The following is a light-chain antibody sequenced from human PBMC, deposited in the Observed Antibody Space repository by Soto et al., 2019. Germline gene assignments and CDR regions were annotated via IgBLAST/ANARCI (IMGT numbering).Light chain of an antibody. J-gene: IGLJ2*01. Sequence: QSVLTQPPSASGTPGQRVTISCSGSSSNIGDNTVSWFQQVPGMAPELLIFSNYQRPSGVPDRFSGSKSGTSASLAISGLQSEDETEYYCATWDDSLNGVVFGGGTKLTVL. CDR1: SSNIGDNT. V-gene: IGLV1-44*01. CDR2: SNY. CDR3: ATWDDSLNGVV.